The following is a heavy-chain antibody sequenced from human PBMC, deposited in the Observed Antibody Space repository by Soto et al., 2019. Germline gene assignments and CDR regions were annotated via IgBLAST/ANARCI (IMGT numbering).Heavy chain of an antibody. J-gene: IGHJ4*02. Sequence: QVQLVQSGAEVRKPGSSVKVSCKASGGSFNGYAISWVRQAPGQGLEWMGGIIPMFGTTSHAQRFKGRVTIPADESTSIVYVEVSSLGSVDTAVYYCARYAKGETTPFNYWGQGTLVTVSS. D-gene: IGHD2-2*01. CDR2: IIPMFGTT. V-gene: IGHV1-69*01. CDR3: ARYAKGETTPFNY. CDR1: GGSFNGYA.